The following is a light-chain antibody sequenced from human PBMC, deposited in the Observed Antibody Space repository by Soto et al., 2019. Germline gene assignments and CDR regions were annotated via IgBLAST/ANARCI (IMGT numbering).Light chain of an antibody. J-gene: IGKJ1*01. Sequence: DIQMTQSPSSLSASVGDEVTITCRASQGISSYLAWYQQKPGKAPKLLIYAASTLQSGVPSRFSGSGSGTDFTLTISSLQPEDFAIYYCQQNYNTPTWTFGPGTKVDIK. CDR3: QQNYNTPTWT. CDR1: QGISSY. V-gene: IGKV1-39*01. CDR2: AAS.